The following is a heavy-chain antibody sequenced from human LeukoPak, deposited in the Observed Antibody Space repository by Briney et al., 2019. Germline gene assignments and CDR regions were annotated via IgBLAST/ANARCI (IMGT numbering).Heavy chain of an antibody. D-gene: IGHD6-19*01. CDR2: ISSSSSYI. V-gene: IGHV3-21*01. Sequence: GGSMRLSCAASGFTFSSYGMNWVRQAPGKGLEWVSSISSSSSYINYADSGKGRFIIPRDNAKNSLYLQMNSLRAEDTAVYYCARDSSIAVAGTGFDYWGQGTLVTVPS. CDR3: ARDSSIAVAGTGFDY. J-gene: IGHJ4*02. CDR1: GFTFSSYG.